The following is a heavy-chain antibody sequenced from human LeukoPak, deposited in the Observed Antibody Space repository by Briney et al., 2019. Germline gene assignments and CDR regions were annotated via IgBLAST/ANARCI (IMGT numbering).Heavy chain of an antibody. J-gene: IGHJ4*02. CDR3: ARAPRVYSGYVGAQSDY. CDR2: IKQDGSEK. Sequence: GGSLRLSCAASGFTFSSYWMSWVRQAPGKGLEWVANIKQDGSEKYYVDSVKGRFTISRDNAKNSLYLQMNSLRDEDTAVYYCARAPRVYSGYVGAQSDYWGQGTPVTVSS. CDR1: GFTFSSYW. D-gene: IGHD5-12*01. V-gene: IGHV3-7*02.